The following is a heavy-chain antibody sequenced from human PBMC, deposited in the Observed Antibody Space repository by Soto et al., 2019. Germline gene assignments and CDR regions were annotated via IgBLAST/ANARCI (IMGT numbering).Heavy chain of an antibody. CDR1: GFTLSDYG. J-gene: IGHJ4*02. V-gene: IGHV3-33*01. Sequence: QVQLVESGGGVVRPGRSLRLSCTASGFTLSDYGMHWVRQAPGKALEWVAVTWFDGTKTYYTDSVKGRFTISRDNSKNTLYLQMNSLRAEDTAVYYCARDGRSGWTSYHFDVWGPGTLITVSS. CDR3: ARDGRSGWTSYHFDV. D-gene: IGHD6-19*01. CDR2: TWFDGTKT.